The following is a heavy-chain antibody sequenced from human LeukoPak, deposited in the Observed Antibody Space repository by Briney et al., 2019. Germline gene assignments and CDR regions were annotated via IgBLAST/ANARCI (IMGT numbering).Heavy chain of an antibody. J-gene: IGHJ5*02. D-gene: IGHD4-17*01. CDR3: ARASRSTVTTYAIGGWFDP. CDR1: GYTFTSYG. Sequence: ASVKVSCKASGYTFTSYGISWVRQAPGQGLEWMGWISAYNGNTNYAQKLQGRVTMTTDTSTSTAYMELRSRRSDDTAVYYCARASRSTVTTYAIGGWFDPWGQGTLVTVSS. V-gene: IGHV1-18*01. CDR2: ISAYNGNT.